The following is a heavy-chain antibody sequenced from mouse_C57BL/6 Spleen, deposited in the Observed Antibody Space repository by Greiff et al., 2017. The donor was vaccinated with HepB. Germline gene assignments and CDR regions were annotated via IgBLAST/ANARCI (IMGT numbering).Heavy chain of an antibody. CDR1: GYTFTDYY. Sequence: EVQLQQSGPVLVKPGASVKMSCKASGYTFTDYYMNWVKQSHGKSLEWIGVINPYNGGTSYNQKFKGKATLTVDKSSSTAYMELNSLTSEDSAVYYCARGGTTVVDGYFDVWGTGTTVTVSS. V-gene: IGHV1-19*01. CDR3: ARGGTTVVDGYFDV. D-gene: IGHD1-1*01. CDR2: INPYNGGT. J-gene: IGHJ1*03.